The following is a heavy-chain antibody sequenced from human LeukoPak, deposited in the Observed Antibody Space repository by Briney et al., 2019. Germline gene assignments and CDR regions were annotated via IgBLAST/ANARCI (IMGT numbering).Heavy chain of an antibody. CDR2: ISSSSSYI. CDR3: TRALPLRTDAFDI. CDR1: GFTFSSYS. V-gene: IGHV3-21*01. Sequence: GGSLRLSCAASGFTFSSYSINWVRQAPGKGLEWVSSISSSSSYIYYADSVKGRFTISRDNAKNSLYLQMNNLRAEDTAVYYCTRALPLRTDAFDIWGQGTMVTVSS. J-gene: IGHJ3*02.